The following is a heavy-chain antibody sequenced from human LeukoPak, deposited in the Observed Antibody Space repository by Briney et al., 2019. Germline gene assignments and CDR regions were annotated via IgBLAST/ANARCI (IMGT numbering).Heavy chain of an antibody. V-gene: IGHV4-39*01. D-gene: IGHD5-24*01. CDR3: ASVEMDTIGA. Sequence: SETLSLTCTVSGGSISSSSYYWGWIRQPPGKGLEWIGSIYYSGSTYYNPSLKSRVTISVDTSKNQFSLKLSSVTAADTAVYYCASVEMDTIGAWGQGTLVTVSS. CDR2: IYYSGST. CDR1: GGSISSSSYY. J-gene: IGHJ5*02.